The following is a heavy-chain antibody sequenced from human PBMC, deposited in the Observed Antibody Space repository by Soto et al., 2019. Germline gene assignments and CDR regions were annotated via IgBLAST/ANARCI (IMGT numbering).Heavy chain of an antibody. Sequence: RRLSCAGSGFTFGDSYMSWIRQAPGKGLEWLSYISPGSRYPAYADSVKGRFTISRGNAKRSLYLQMMSLTAEDTAIYYCVRGGGGGLFDPWGQGTMVTVSS. CDR1: GFTFGDSY. CDR3: VRGGGGGLFDP. D-gene: IGHD2-15*01. J-gene: IGHJ5*02. V-gene: IGHV3-11*06. CDR2: ISPGSRYP.